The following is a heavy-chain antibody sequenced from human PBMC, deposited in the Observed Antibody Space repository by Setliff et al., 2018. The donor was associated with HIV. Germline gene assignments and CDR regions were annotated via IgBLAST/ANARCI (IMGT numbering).Heavy chain of an antibody. D-gene: IGHD1-26*01. Sequence: ASVKVSCKASGYTFSNYGITWVRQAPGQGLEWMGWITSYNGNTNYAKKFKDRVTMTTDTSTSIAYMELKSLRSEDTAVYYCARDHHSGRGSNFPWYSDLWGRGTLVTV. CDR3: ARDHHSGRGSNFPWYSDL. CDR2: ITSYNGNT. J-gene: IGHJ2*01. V-gene: IGHV1-18*01. CDR1: GYTFSNYG.